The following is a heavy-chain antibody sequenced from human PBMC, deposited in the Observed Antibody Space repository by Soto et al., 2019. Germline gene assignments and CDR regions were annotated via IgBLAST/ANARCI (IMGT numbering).Heavy chain of an antibody. CDR2: MNPNSGNT. D-gene: IGHD4-4*01. CDR1: GYTFTSYD. V-gene: IGHV1-8*01. J-gene: IGHJ5*02. CDR3: ARSPPRVERNNYAGGGFDP. Sequence: QVQLVQSGAEVKKPGASVKVSCKASGYTFTSYDINWVRQATGQGLEWMGWMNPNSGNTGYPQKFQGRVTMTRNTSISTAYMELSSLRFEDTAVYYCARSPPRVERNNYAGGGFDPWGQGTLVTVSS.